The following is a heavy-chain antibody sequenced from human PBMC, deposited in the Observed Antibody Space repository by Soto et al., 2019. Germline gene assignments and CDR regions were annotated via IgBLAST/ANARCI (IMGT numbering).Heavy chain of an antibody. CDR2: ISWNSGRT. J-gene: IGHJ4*02. D-gene: IGHD1-26*01. CDR3: AKGRGGSYGGDSFDY. CDR1: GFTYDDYD. Sequence: EVQLVDSGRGLVQPGRSLRLSCAASGFTYDDYDMHWVRQAPGKGLEWVSAISWNSGRTAYADSVKGRFTISRDNAKNSLYRQMSSQRAEDTALYHCAKGRGGSYGGDSFDYWGQGTLVTVSS. V-gene: IGHV3-9*01.